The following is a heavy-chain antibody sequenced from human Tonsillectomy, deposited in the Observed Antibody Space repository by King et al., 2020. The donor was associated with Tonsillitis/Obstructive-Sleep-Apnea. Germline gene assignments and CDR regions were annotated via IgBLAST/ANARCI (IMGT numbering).Heavy chain of an antibody. J-gene: IGHJ4*02. Sequence: VQLVESGGGVVQPGRSLRLPCAASGFTFSSYAMHWVRQAPGKGLEWVAVISYDGSNKYYADSVKGRFTISRDNSKNTLYLQMNSLRAEDTAVYYCARSSGGYPEDYFDYWGQGTLVTVSS. D-gene: IGHD1-26*01. V-gene: IGHV3-30*04. CDR1: GFTFSSYA. CDR2: ISYDGSNK. CDR3: ARSSGGYPEDYFDY.